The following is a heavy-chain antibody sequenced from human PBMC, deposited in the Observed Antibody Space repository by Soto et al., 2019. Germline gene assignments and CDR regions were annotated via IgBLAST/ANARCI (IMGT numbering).Heavy chain of an antibody. V-gene: IGHV3-64D*08. CDR1: GFTFSSYA. CDR2: ISSNGGST. D-gene: IGHD2-15*01. J-gene: IGHJ4*02. Sequence: GGSLRLSCSASGFTFSSYAMHWVRQAPGKGLEYVSAISSNGGSTYYADSVKGRFTISRDNSKNTLYLQMSSLRAEDTAVYYCVKDELYCSGGSCYEHRGLDYWGQGTLVTVSS. CDR3: VKDELYCSGGSCYEHRGLDY.